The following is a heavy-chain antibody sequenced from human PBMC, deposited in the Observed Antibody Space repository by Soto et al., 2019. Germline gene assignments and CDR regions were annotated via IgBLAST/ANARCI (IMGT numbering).Heavy chain of an antibody. CDR2: INPNSGGT. J-gene: IGHJ6*02. V-gene: IGHV1-2*02. Sequence: ASVKVSCKASGYTFTGYYMHWVRQAPGQGLEWMGWINPNSGGTNYAQKFQGRVTMTRDTSISTAYMELSRLRSDDTAVYYCARDIVVVPAAMRGWDYYYGMDVWGQGTTVTGLL. CDR1: GYTFTGYY. CDR3: ARDIVVVPAAMRGWDYYYGMDV. D-gene: IGHD2-2*01.